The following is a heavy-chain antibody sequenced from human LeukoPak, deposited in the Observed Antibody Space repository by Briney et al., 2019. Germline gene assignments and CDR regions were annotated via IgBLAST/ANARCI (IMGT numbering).Heavy chain of an antibody. V-gene: IGHV3-74*01. D-gene: IGHD6-13*01. CDR1: GFTFSSNW. CDR3: ATFVGIAAG. CDR2: ISSDGSSA. J-gene: IGHJ4*02. Sequence: GGSLGLSCAVSGFTFSSNWMYWVRQAPGKGLVWVSRISSDGSSATYADPVKGRFTISRDNAKNTLYLQMNSLRAEDTAVYYCATFVGIAAGWGQGTLVTVSS.